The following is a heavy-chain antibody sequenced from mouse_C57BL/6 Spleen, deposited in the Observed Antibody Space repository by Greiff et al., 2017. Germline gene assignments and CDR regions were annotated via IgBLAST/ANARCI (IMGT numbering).Heavy chain of an antibody. V-gene: IGHV5-4*03. J-gene: IGHJ2*01. CDR1: GFTFSSYA. CDR3: ARIYDGYYVDY. D-gene: IGHD2-3*01. CDR2: ISDGGSYT. Sequence: EVKLVESGGGLVKPGGSLKLSCAASGFTFSSYAMSWVRQTPEKRLEWVATISDGGSYTYYPDNVKGRFTISRDNAKNNLYLQMSHLKSEDTAMYYCARIYDGYYVDYWGQGTTLTVPS.